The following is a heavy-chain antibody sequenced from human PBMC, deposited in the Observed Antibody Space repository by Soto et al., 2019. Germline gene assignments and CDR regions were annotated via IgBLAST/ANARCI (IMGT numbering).Heavy chain of an antibody. Sequence: EVQLLESGGGLVVPGGSLRLSCAASGFIFSDYAMNWVRQPPGKGLEWVSGISHSATSTYYADSVKGRFTISRDNSKSTLFLDMNSLRVEDTAVHYCAMRLIRGVIITGHWGHGTQVTVSS. CDR2: ISHSATST. J-gene: IGHJ4*01. CDR3: AMRLIRGVIITGH. D-gene: IGHD3-10*01. CDR1: GFIFSDYA. V-gene: IGHV3-23*01.